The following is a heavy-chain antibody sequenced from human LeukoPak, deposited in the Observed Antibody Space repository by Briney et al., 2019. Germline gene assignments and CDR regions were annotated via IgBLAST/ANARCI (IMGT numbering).Heavy chain of an antibody. CDR1: GFTFSSHG. V-gene: IGHV3-30*18. Sequence: GGSLRLSCAASGFTFSSHGMHWVRQAPGKGLEWVAVISYDGTYKYYADSVRGRFTISRDNSETTLYLQMHTLWVEDTAIYYCAKDATAGPPNLSHFWFYGMDVWGQGTTVIVSS. CDR3: AKDATAGPPNLSHFWFYGMDV. CDR2: ISYDGTYK. D-gene: IGHD3-9*01. J-gene: IGHJ6*02.